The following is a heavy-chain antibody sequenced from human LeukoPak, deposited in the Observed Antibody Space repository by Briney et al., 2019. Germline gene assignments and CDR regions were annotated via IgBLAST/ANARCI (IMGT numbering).Heavy chain of an antibody. J-gene: IGHJ4*02. CDR1: GFTFDDYA. CDR2: ISWNSGSI. V-gene: IGHV3-9*03. CDR3: AKDGGSYEVRGVMEYYFDY. Sequence: GGSLRLSCAASGFTFDDYAMHWVRQAPGKGLEWVSGISWNSGSIGYADSVKGRFTISRDNAKNSLYLQMNSLRAEDMALYYCAKDGGSYEVRGVMEYYFDYWGQGTLVTVSS. D-gene: IGHD3-10*01.